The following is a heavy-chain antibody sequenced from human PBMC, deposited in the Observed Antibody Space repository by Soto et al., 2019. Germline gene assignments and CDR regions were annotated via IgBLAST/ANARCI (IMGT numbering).Heavy chain of an antibody. CDR2: ISRSGGNI. V-gene: IGHV3-23*01. D-gene: IGHD2-21*01. J-gene: IGHJ4*02. Sequence: GGSLRLSCAASGFTFSGYAMSWVRRAPGKGLEWVSAISRSGGNIYYADSVKVRFTISRDNSKSTLYLQMNSLRAEDTAVYYCAKSRWADSPGGGFDYWGQGTLVTVSS. CDR3: AKSRWADSPGGGFDY. CDR1: GFTFSGYA.